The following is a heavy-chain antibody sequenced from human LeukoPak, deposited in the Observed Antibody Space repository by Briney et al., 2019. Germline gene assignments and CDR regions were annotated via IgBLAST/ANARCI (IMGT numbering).Heavy chain of an antibody. D-gene: IGHD2-21*02. CDR3: AKSAYCGVDCSRFDQ. CDR2: ISSSRTYI. J-gene: IGHJ4*02. V-gene: IGHV3-21*01. Sequence: GGSLRLSCAASGFSFNDYTMNWVRQAPGKGLEWVSSISSSRTYIYYADSVKGRVTISRDNPKSSLYLQMNSLRAEDTAVYYCAKSAYCGVDCSRFDQWGQGTLVTVSS. CDR1: GFSFNDYT.